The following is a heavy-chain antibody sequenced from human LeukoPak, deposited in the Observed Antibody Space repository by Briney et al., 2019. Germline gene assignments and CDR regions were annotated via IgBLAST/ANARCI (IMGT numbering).Heavy chain of an antibody. D-gene: IGHD3-22*01. J-gene: IGHJ5*02. Sequence: SGTLSLTCAVSGFSISSDYYWGWIRQPPGKGLEWIGSIYQSGSTYYNPSLKSRVTISVDTSKNQFSLKLSSVTAADTAVYYCARNYYDSSGYSRRWFDPWGQGTLVTVSS. CDR3: ARNYYDSSGYSRRWFDP. CDR1: GFSISSDYY. V-gene: IGHV4-38-2*01. CDR2: IYQSGST.